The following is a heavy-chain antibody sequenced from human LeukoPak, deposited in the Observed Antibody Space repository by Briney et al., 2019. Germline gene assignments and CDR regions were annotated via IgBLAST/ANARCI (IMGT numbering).Heavy chain of an antibody. CDR3: ARTPPDYGIDY. D-gene: IGHD4-17*01. V-gene: IGHV1-8*01. CDR2: MSPNSGDT. J-gene: IGHJ4*02. Sequence: ASVKVSCKASGYTFISYNINWVRQATGQGLEWMGWMSPNSGDTGYAQRFQGRITMTKSTSISTAYMELSDLESEDTAVYYCARTPPDYGIDYWGQGTLVTVSS. CDR1: GYTFISYN.